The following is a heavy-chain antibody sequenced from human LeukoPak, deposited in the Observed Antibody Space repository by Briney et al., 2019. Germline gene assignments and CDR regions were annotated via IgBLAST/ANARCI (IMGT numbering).Heavy chain of an antibody. CDR2: ISAYNGNT. Sequence: ASVKVSCKASGYTFTSYGISWVRQAPGQGLEWRGWISAYNGNTNYAQKLQGRVTMTTDTSTSTAYMELRSLRSDDTAVYYCARDYMTFVVVPAAGGSDYWGQGTLVTVSS. CDR1: GYTFTSYG. V-gene: IGHV1-18*04. J-gene: IGHJ4*02. D-gene: IGHD2-2*01. CDR3: ARDYMTFVVVPAAGGSDY.